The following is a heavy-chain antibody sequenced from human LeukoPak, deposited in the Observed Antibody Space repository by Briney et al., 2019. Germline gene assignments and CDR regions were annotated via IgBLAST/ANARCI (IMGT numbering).Heavy chain of an antibody. J-gene: IGHJ4*02. CDR3: AKDYYGSGSYYIGQETPVDY. D-gene: IGHD3-10*01. CDR1: GYMFLIYG. V-gene: IGHV1-18*01. CDR2: ISVFNGNT. Sequence: ASVKVSCKTSGYMFLIYGITWVRQAPGQGLDWMGWISVFNGNTNYAQKLQGRVTMTTDISTSTAYMELRSLRSDDTAVYYCAKDYYGSGSYYIGQETPVDYWGQGTLVSVSS.